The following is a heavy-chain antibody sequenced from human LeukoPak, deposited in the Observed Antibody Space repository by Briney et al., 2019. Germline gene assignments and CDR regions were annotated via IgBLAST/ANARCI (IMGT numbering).Heavy chain of an antibody. CDR1: GFTFDDYA. Sequence: PGRSLRLSCAASGFTFDDYAMHWVRQAPGKGLEWVSGISWNSGSIGYADSVKGRFTISRDNAKNSLYLQMNSLRAEDTALYYCAKAPAEGFGDFFDYWGQGTLVTVSS. CDR3: AKAPAEGFGDFFDY. D-gene: IGHD3-10*01. V-gene: IGHV3-9*01. CDR2: ISWNSGSI. J-gene: IGHJ4*02.